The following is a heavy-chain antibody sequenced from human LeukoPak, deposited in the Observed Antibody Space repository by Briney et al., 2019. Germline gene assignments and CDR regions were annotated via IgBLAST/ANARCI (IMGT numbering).Heavy chain of an antibody. CDR3: ARERAAAGTLDY. CDR1: GFTFSSYS. J-gene: IGHJ4*02. CDR2: ISSSSSYI. Sequence: GGSLRLSCAASGFTFSSYSMNWVRQAPGKGLEWVSSISSSSSYIYYADSVKGRFTISRDNAKNSLYLQMNSLRAEDTALYYCARERAAAGTLDYWGQGTLVTVSS. V-gene: IGHV3-21*04. D-gene: IGHD6-13*01.